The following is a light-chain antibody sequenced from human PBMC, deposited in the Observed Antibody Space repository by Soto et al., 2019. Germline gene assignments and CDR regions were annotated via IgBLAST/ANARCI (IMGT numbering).Light chain of an antibody. CDR1: QSVSSS. Sequence: EIVLTQSPATLSLSPGEGATLSCRAGQSVSSSVAWYPQKPGQAPRLLIYDASNRATGIPVRFSGSGSGTDFTLTISSLEPEDFAVYYCQQRSAWVTFGGGTKVEL. J-gene: IGKJ4*01. CDR2: DAS. V-gene: IGKV3-11*01. CDR3: QQRSAWVT.